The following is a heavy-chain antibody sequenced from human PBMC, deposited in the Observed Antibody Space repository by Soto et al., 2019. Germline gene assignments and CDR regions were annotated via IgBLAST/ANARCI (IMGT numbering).Heavy chain of an antibody. V-gene: IGHV4-59*01. CDR3: ARSVAVPGAHIDY. Sequence: WGTLSLTCSVSGGCISGSYWSWIRQSPGKGLEWLGYVYYTGSTNYSPSLRGRVSISVDTSKNEFSLRLSSVTAADTAVYFCARSVAVPGAHIDYWGQGTQVTVSS. D-gene: IGHD6-19*01. J-gene: IGHJ4*02. CDR2: VYYTGST. CDR1: GGCISGSY.